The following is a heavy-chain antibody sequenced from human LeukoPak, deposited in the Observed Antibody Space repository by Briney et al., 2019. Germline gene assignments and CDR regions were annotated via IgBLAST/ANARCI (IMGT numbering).Heavy chain of an antibody. J-gene: IGHJ4*02. CDR1: GYTVTSYY. CDR2: INPSGGST. Sequence: ASGKVSCKASGYTVTSYYMHWVRQAPGQGREGRGIINPSGGSTSYAQKFQGRVTMTRDTSTSTVYMELSSLRSEDTAVYYCARGAIPRSGSYASFDYWGQGTLVTVSS. V-gene: IGHV1-46*01. CDR3: ARGAIPRSGSYASFDY. D-gene: IGHD1-26*01.